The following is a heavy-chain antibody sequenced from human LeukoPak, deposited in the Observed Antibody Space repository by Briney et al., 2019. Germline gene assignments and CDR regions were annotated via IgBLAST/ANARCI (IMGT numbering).Heavy chain of an antibody. CDR3: AKDLGYDNVWGEGNLYDS. CDR2: IYSGGST. Sequence: GGSLRLSCAASGFTFSSNYMSWVRQAPGKGLEWVSVIYSGGSTYYSDSVKGRFTISRDNSKNKLYLQMKRRRAEDTAVYYCAKDLGYDNVWGEGNLYDSWGQGTLVTVSS. V-gene: IGHV3-53*01. D-gene: IGHD3-16*01. CDR1: GFTFSSNY. J-gene: IGHJ4*02.